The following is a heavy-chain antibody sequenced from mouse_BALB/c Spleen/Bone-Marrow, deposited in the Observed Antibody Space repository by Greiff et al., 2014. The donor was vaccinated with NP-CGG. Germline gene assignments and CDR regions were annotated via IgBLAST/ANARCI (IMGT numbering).Heavy chain of an antibody. J-gene: IGHJ2*01. Sequence: EVQLQQSGAELVKPGASVKLSCTASGFNIKDTYMHWVKQRPEQGLEWIGRIDPANVNTKYDPKFQGKATITADTSSNTAYLRLSSLTSEDTAVYYCASYVYGYYFDYWGQGPTLTVSS. CDR2: IDPANVNT. CDR1: GFNIKDTY. D-gene: IGHD1-1*01. CDR3: ASYVYGYYFDY. V-gene: IGHV14-3*02.